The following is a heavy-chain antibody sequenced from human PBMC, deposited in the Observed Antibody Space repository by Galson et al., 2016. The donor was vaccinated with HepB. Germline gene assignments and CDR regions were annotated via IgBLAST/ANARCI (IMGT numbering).Heavy chain of an antibody. CDR2: ISSSDYK. J-gene: IGHJ4*02. CDR3: ANHRG. V-gene: IGHV3-21*04. D-gene: IGHD1-14*01. Sequence: SLRLSCAASGFAFSSCSINWFRQAPGKGLEWVSCISSSDYKYYADSVRGRFTVSRDNAENSLYLQMNSLRAEDTAVFYCANHRGWGQGTLVTASS. CDR1: GFAFSSCS.